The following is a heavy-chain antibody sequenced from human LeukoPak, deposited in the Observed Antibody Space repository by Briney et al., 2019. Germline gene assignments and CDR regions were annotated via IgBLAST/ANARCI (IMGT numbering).Heavy chain of an antibody. CDR2: FDPEDDER. D-gene: IGHD6-19*01. V-gene: IGHV1-24*01. CDR1: GYTLSELS. CDR3: ARVGSPDSENSGWKLYFDY. J-gene: IGHJ4*02. Sequence: ASVEVSRKVSGYTLSELSMHWVRQAPGKGLEWMGGFDPEDDERVYAQKFQGRVTMTEDTSTDTAYMELSSLRSDDTAVYYCARVGSPDSENSGWKLYFDYWGQGTLVTASS.